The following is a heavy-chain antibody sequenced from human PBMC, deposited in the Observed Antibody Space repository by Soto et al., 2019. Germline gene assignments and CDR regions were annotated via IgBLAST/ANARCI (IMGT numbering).Heavy chain of an antibody. J-gene: IGHJ4*02. Sequence: PGGTLRLACAASGFTFSSYAMSWVRQAPGKGLEWVSAISGSGGSTYYADSVKGRFTISRDNSKNTLYLQMNSLRAEDTAVYYCARPAHYDSSGYYYYWGQGTLVTVSS. D-gene: IGHD3-22*01. CDR1: GFTFSSYA. CDR2: ISGSGGST. V-gene: IGHV3-23*01. CDR3: ARPAHYDSSGYYYY.